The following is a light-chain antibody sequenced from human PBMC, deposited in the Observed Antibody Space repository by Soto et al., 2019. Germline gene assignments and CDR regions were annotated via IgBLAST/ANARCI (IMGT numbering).Light chain of an antibody. J-gene: IGLJ2*01. CDR2: SNN. CDR1: SSNIGSNT. V-gene: IGLV1-44*01. CDR3: AAWEDRLTHVV. Sequence: QSVLTQPPSASGTPGQRVTISCSGSSSNIGSNTVNWYQQLPGTAPKLLIYSNNQRPSGVPDRFSGSKSGTSASLAISGLQSEDEADYYCAAWEDRLTHVVFGGGTKLTVL.